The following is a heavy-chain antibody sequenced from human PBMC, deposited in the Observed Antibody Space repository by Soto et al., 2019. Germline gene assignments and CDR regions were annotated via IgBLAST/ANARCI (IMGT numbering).Heavy chain of an antibody. CDR3: ARGPRWLHLQYFQH. CDR1: GGAFSGYR. D-gene: IGHD5-12*01. Sequence: KTAETLSLTCTVYGGAFSGYRWKWVRQPPGKGLEWIGEINHSGSTDYNPSLGRGVTMSLDTSKNHFSLKLSSVTAADTAVYYCARGPRWLHLQYFQHWGQGTLVTVSS. CDR2: INHSGST. V-gene: IGHV4-34*01. J-gene: IGHJ1*01.